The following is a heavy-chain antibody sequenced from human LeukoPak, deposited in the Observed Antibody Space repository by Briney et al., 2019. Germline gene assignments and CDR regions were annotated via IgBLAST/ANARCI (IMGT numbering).Heavy chain of an antibody. CDR2: IIPIFGTA. J-gene: IGHJ4*02. CDR3: ARDSSGWYYFDY. Sequence: SVKVSCKASGGTFSSYAISWVRQAPGQGLEWMGGIIPIFGTANYAQRFQGRVTITTDESTSTAYMELSSLRSEDTAVYYCARDSSGWYYFDYWGQGTLVTVSS. D-gene: IGHD6-19*01. CDR1: GGTFSSYA. V-gene: IGHV1-69*05.